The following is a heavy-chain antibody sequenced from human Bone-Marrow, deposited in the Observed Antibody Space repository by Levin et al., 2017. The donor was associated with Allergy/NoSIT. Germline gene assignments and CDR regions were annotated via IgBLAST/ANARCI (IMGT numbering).Heavy chain of an antibody. D-gene: IGHD3-3*01. CDR3: ARYDFWTGYYDFDH. CDR2: LSDSGSTT. CDR1: GFTFSDDG. Sequence: SCEASGFTFSDDGISWVRQAPGKGLEWVSGLSDSGSTTLYADSVKGRFTISRDNSKDTVFLQMNSLRAEDTAVYYCARYDFWTGYYDFDHWGQGTLVTVSS. V-gene: IGHV3-23*01. J-gene: IGHJ4*02.